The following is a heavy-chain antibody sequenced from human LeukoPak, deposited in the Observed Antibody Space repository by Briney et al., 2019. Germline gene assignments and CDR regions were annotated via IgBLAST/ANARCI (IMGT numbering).Heavy chain of an antibody. J-gene: IGHJ4*02. D-gene: IGHD6-19*01. CDR2: IYDSGNS. CDR3: ARHRSSGWYPSWYFDY. CDR1: GGFIRSDQYS. Sequence: SETLSLTCDVSGGFIRSDQYSWSWIRQPPGKGLEWIGYIYDSGNSYSNPSLTSRVTISVDRSKKRFSLKLSSVTAADTAVYYCARHRSSGWYPSWYFDYWGQGTLVTVSS. V-gene: IGHV4-30-2*01.